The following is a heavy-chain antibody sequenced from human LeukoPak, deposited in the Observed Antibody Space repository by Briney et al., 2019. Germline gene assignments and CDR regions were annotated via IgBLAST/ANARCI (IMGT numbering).Heavy chain of an antibody. CDR3: ARSVRLSGRYSSGGY. D-gene: IGHD6-19*01. V-gene: IGHV3-15*05. CDR2: IKSKIHGGTI. Sequence: GGSLRLSCAASGFTFDKAWMTWVRQAPGKGLEWVGRIKSKIHGGTIDYAAPVKGRFTISRDNAKNSLYLQMNSLRAEDTALYYCARSVRLSGRYSSGGYWGQGTLVTVSS. CDR1: GFTFDKAW. J-gene: IGHJ4*02.